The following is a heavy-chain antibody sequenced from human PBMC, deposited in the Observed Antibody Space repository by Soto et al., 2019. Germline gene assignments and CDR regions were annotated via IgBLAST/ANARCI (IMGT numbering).Heavy chain of an antibody. CDR3: ARDRIPGIAVAGTRYYYYGMDV. J-gene: IGHJ6*02. V-gene: IGHV1-18*01. CDR1: GYTYTSFG. D-gene: IGHD6-19*01. Sequence: QVQLVQSGAEVKKPGASVKVSCKASGYTYTSFGISWVRQAPGQGLEWMGWISAYNGNTNYAQKFQGRVTMATDTSTSTAYMELSSPRSDDTAVYYCARDRIPGIAVAGTRYYYYGMDVWGQGTTVTVSS. CDR2: ISAYNGNT.